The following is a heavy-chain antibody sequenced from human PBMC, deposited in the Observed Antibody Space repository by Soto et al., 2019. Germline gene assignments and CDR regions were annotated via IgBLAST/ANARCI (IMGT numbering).Heavy chain of an antibody. CDR2: ISPLKGRT. CDR1: GYTFTSYG. CDR3: AMDYSDCPEYIKH. V-gene: IGHV1-18*04. J-gene: IGHJ1*01. D-gene: IGHD4-17*01. Sequence: QVQLVQSGPDLKRPGASMKVSCKASGYTFTSYGISWVRQATGQGLEWMAWISPLKGRTQYSQKAQGRVTLGTDTSSCSAHMAMTTLRVDDTAFYYCAMDYSDCPEYIKHWGQGILVTVS.